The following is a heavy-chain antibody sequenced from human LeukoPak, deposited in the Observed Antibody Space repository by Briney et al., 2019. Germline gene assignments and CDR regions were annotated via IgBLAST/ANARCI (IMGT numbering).Heavy chain of an antibody. V-gene: IGHV3-30*18. D-gene: IGHD3-22*01. Sequence: GGSLRLSCAASGFSFDHYAMSWVRQAPGKGLEWVAAISSDGRGTYYVDSVKGRFTISRDNSKNTLYLQMNSLRAEDTAVCYCGKDYDSSGYYISADYWGQGTLVTVSS. CDR2: ISSDGRGT. CDR3: GKDYDSSGYYISADY. CDR1: GFSFDHYA. J-gene: IGHJ4*02.